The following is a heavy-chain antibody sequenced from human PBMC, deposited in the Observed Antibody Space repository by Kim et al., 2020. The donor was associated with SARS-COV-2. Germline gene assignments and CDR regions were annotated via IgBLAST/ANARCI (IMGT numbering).Heavy chain of an antibody. V-gene: IGHV1-18*01. J-gene: IGHJ4*02. Sequence: LQGRVTMTTDTSTSTAYMELRSLRSDDTAVYYCARDSPIAAAATYYFDYWGQGTLVTVSS. CDR3: ARDSPIAAAATYYFDY. D-gene: IGHD6-13*01.